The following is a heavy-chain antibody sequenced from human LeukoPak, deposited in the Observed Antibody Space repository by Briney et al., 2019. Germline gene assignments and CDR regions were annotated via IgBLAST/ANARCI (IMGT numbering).Heavy chain of an antibody. J-gene: IGHJ4*02. CDR2: IRSKAYGGTT. CDR3: AKRWEAYYYDSSGYYPDY. D-gene: IGHD3-22*01. Sequence: GRSLRLSCTASGFTFGDYAMSWFRQAPGKGLEWVGFIRSKAYGGTTEYAASVKGRFTISRDDSKSIAYLQMNSLKTEDTAVYYCAKRWEAYYYDSSGYYPDYWGQGTLVTVSS. V-gene: IGHV3-49*03. CDR1: GFTFGDYA.